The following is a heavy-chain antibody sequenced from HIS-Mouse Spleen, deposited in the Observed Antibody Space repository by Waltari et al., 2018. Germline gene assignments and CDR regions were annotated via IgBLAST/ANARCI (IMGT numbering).Heavy chain of an antibody. CDR1: GGSINSSSYY. CDR2: IYYSGST. Sequence: QLQLQESGPGLGKPSETLSPTCTVSGGSINSSSYYWGWLRQPPGKGLEWIRSIYYSGSTYYNPSLKSRVTISVDTSKNQFSLKLSSVTAADTAVYYCAREIPYSSSWYDWYFDLWGRGTLVTVSS. V-gene: IGHV4-39*07. J-gene: IGHJ2*01. D-gene: IGHD6-13*01. CDR3: AREIPYSSSWYDWYFDL.